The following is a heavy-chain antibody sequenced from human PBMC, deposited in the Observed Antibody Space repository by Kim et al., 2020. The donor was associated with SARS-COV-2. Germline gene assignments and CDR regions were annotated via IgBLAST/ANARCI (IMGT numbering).Heavy chain of an antibody. Sequence: SETLSLTCTVSGASISTNNYYWGWIRQPPGKGLEWIATISYTGTAYYNPSLKSRVTMSVDTSKNQFSLRLSSVTAADTAVYYCARIYSSGTWWFDSWGQGTLVTVSS. J-gene: IGHJ5*01. CDR3: ARIYSSGTWWFDS. CDR1: GASISTNNYY. D-gene: IGHD3-10*01. CDR2: ISYTGTA. V-gene: IGHV4-39*01.